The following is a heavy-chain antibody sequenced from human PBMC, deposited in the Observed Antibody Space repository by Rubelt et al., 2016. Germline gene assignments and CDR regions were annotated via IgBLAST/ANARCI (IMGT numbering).Heavy chain of an antibody. D-gene: IGHD3-10*01. CDR2: ISYDGRNK. J-gene: IGHJ4*02. CDR1: GFTFSSCH. V-gene: IGHV3-30*03. Sequence: GFTFSSCHMHWVRQAPGKGLEWVALISYDGRNKHYADSVKGRFTISRDNSKNTLDLQKNSLTSEDTAVYYCAREVFYGSGNALAYWGQGALVTVSS. CDR3: AREVFYGSGNALAY.